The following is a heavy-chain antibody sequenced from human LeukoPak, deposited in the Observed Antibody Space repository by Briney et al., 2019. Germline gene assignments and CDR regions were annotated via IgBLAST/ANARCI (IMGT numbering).Heavy chain of an antibody. CDR2: IYSGGST. Sequence: PGGSLRLSCAASGFTVSSNYMSWVRQAPGKGLEWVSVIYSGGSTFYADSVKGRFTISRDNSKNTLYLQMNSLRAEDTAVHYCARDNIYGSGSYDYWGQGTLVTVSS. J-gene: IGHJ4*02. CDR1: GFTVSSNY. V-gene: IGHV3-53*01. D-gene: IGHD3-10*01. CDR3: ARDNIYGSGSYDY.